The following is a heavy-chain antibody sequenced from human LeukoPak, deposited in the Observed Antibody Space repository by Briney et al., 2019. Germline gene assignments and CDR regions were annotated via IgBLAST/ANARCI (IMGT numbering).Heavy chain of an antibody. Sequence: PGGSLRLSCAASGFTFDDYGMSWVRQAPGKGLEWVSGLNWNGGSTGYADSVKGRFTISRDNAKNSLYLQMNSLRAEDTALYHRARAAYDILTGSQGWFDPWGQGTLVTVSS. CDR3: ARAAYDILTGSQGWFDP. CDR1: GFTFDDYG. CDR2: LNWNGGST. J-gene: IGHJ5*02. D-gene: IGHD3-9*01. V-gene: IGHV3-20*01.